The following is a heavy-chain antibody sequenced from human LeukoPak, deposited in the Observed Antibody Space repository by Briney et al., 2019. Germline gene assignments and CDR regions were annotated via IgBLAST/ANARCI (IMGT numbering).Heavy chain of an antibody. CDR1: GFSFSGSG. Sequence: GGSLRLSCAASGFSFSGSGIHWVRQASGKGLEWVGRIRNKANSYATAYAASVKGRFTISRDDSKNTASLQMNSLKTEDTAVYYCSSWYYYDGSVTDYWGQGTLVTVSS. CDR3: SSWYYYDGSVTDY. D-gene: IGHD3-22*01. V-gene: IGHV3-73*01. CDR2: IRNKANSYAT. J-gene: IGHJ4*02.